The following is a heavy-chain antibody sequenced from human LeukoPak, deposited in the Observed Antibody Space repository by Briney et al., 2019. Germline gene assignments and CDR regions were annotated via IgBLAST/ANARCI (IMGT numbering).Heavy chain of an antibody. V-gene: IGHV3-21*01. CDR1: GFTFSDQS. CDR2: ISANSLHI. Sequence: NSGGSLRLSCAASGFTFSDQSMNWVRQAPGKGLEWVSSISANSLHIFYADSVKGRFTISRDNAKNSLYLQMNNLRVEDTAVYYCVGPDSQFDCWGQGTLVTVPS. J-gene: IGHJ4*02. D-gene: IGHD3-10*01. CDR3: VGPDSQFDC.